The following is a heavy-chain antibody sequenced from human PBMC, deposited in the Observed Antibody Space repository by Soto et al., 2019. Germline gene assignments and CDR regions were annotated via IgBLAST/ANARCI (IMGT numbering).Heavy chain of an antibody. CDR3: AGSSDDGRDN. Sequence: EVQLVESGGGLVKPGGSLRLSCAASGFSLSDYSMKWIRQAPGKGLEWLASISSSSSFIHYAESMKGRFTISRDNAKNSLYLQMNSLSAEDTAVYYCAGSSDDGRDNWGQGTLVTVSS. J-gene: IGHJ4*02. CDR2: ISSSSSFI. V-gene: IGHV3-21*01. D-gene: IGHD1-26*01. CDR1: GFSLSDYS.